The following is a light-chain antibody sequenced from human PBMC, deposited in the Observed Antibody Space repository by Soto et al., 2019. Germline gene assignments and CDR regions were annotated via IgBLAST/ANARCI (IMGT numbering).Light chain of an antibody. CDR2: DVS. V-gene: IGLV2-14*01. J-gene: IGLJ2*01. CDR3: SSYTSSRTLV. Sequence: QSALTQPASVSGSPGQSVTISCTGTSSDVGGYNYVSWYQQHPGQAPKLMIYDVSNRPSGVSNRFSGSKSGNTASLTISGLQAEDEADYYCSSYTSSRTLVFGGGTKLTVL. CDR1: SSDVGGYNY.